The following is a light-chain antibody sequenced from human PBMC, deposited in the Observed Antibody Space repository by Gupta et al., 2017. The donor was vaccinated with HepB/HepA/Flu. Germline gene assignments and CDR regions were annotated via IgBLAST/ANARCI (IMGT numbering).Light chain of an antibody. CDR1: ESVDTY. CDR2: DAS. Sequence: EIILTQSPATLSLSPGERATLSCRASESVDTYLAWYQQKPGQAPRLIIFDASNRAAGVPDRFSGSGSGTDFTLTISSLEHEDFAVYYWQHRSNSPPFGRGTKVDMK. CDR3: QHRSNSPP. J-gene: IGKJ3*01. V-gene: IGKV3-11*01.